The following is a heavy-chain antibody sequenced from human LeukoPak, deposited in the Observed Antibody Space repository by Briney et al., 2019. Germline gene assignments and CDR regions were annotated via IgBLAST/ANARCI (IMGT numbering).Heavy chain of an antibody. D-gene: IGHD5-12*01. Sequence: GGSLRLPCAASGFTFSAYAIHWVRQAPGKGLESVSGISSNGGLTYADSVRGRFTVSRDKSRNTVFLQMGSLRAEDMGLYYCARDHSGAVADYWGQGTLVTVSP. J-gene: IGHJ4*02. CDR1: GFTFSAYA. V-gene: IGHV3-64*02. CDR3: ARDHSGAVADY. CDR2: ISSNGGLT.